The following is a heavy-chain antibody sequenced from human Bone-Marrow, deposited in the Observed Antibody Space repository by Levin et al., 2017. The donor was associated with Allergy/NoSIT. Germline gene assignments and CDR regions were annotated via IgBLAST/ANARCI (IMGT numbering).Heavy chain of an antibody. Sequence: ASVKVSCKPSGYTFTSYYIHWVRQAPGQGLEWMGIINPSGGTTSYAQKFQGRVTMTSDTSTSTVSMELSSLRSEDTAVYYCARIGFRSSWFDPDYWGQGTLVTVSS. CDR2: INPSGGTT. CDR1: GYTFTSYY. D-gene: IGHD6-13*01. CDR3: ARIGFRSSWFDPDY. V-gene: IGHV1-46*01. J-gene: IGHJ4*02.